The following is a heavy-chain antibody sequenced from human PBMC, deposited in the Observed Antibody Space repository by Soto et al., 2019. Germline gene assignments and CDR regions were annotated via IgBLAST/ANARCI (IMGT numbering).Heavy chain of an antibody. Sequence: QVHLQQSGPGLVNPSETLSLTCTVSGGSMSSYYWTWVRQPAGKGLEWIGRVYSRGGNNYNASLKRRVTISLDTSKNQFSLRLLSVTDADTAVYYCARGQRFSDWFDPWGQGTLVTVSS. V-gene: IGHV4-4*07. CDR1: GGSMSSYY. CDR3: ARGQRFSDWFDP. D-gene: IGHD3-3*01. J-gene: IGHJ5*02. CDR2: VYSRGGN.